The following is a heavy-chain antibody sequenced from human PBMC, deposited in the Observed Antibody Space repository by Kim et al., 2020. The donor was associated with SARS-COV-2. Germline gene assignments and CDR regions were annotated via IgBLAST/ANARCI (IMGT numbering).Heavy chain of an antibody. J-gene: IGHJ4*02. D-gene: IGHD5-18*01. CDR3: ASRGRVDTAMGPFDY. CDR1: GFTFSDYY. CDR2: ISSSSSYT. Sequence: GGSLRLSCAASGFTFSDYYMSWIRQAPGKGLEWVSYISSSSSYTNYADSVKGRFTISRDNAKNSLYLQMNSLRAEDTAVYYCASRGRVDTAMGPFDYWGQGTLVTVSS. V-gene: IGHV3-11*06.